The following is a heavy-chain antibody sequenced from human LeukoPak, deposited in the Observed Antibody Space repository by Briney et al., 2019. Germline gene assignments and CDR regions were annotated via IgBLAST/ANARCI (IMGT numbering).Heavy chain of an antibody. CDR3: ASSPREYDILTGYLYYYYYMDV. J-gene: IGHJ6*03. CDR1: GYTFTGYY. D-gene: IGHD3-9*01. CDR2: INPNSGGT. Sequence: ASVKVSCKASGYTFTGYYMHWVRQAPGQGLEWMGWINPNSGGTYYAQKFQGRVTMTSDTSISTAYMELSRLRSEDTAVYYCASSPREYDILTGYLYYYYYMDVWGKGTTVTVSS. V-gene: IGHV1-2*02.